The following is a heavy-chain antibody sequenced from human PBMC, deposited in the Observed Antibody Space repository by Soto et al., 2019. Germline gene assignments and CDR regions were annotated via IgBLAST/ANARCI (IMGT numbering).Heavy chain of an antibody. V-gene: IGHV5-10-1*01. Sequence: PGESLKISCKGSGYSFTSYWISWVRQMPGKGLEWMGRIDPSDSYTNYSPSFQGHVTISADKSISTAYLQWSSLKASDTAMYYCGRQVIDGLVVAATHGGGGYSYYVMDVWGKGTTVPVSS. CDR2: IDPSDSYT. D-gene: IGHD2-15*01. J-gene: IGHJ6*04. CDR3: GRQVIDGLVVAATHGGGGYSYYVMDV. CDR1: GYSFTSYW.